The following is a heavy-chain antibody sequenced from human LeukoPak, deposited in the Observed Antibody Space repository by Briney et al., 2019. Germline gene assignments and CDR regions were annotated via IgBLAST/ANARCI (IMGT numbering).Heavy chain of an antibody. CDR1: GFTFSSYS. D-gene: IGHD5-18*01. Sequence: GGSLRLSCAATGFTFSSYSMNWVRQAPGKGLEWVSSISSRSSYIYYADSVKGRFTISRDNAKNSLYLQMNSLRAEDTAVYYCASGIQLWLSDYWGRGTLVTVSS. CDR3: ASGIQLWLSDY. J-gene: IGHJ4*02. CDR2: ISSRSSYI. V-gene: IGHV3-21*01.